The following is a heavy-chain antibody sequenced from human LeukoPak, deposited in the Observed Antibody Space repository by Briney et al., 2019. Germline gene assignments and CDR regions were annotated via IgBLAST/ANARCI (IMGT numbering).Heavy chain of an antibody. J-gene: IGHJ4*02. Sequence: GGSLRLSCAASGFTFSSYSMNWVRQAPGKGLEWVSSISSSSSYIYYADSVKGRFTISRDNAKNSLYLQMNSLRAEDTAVYFCANRPSIAVAATRFDHWGQGTLVTVSS. CDR2: ISSSSSYI. V-gene: IGHV3-21*04. CDR1: GFTFSSYS. CDR3: ANRPSIAVAATRFDH. D-gene: IGHD6-19*01.